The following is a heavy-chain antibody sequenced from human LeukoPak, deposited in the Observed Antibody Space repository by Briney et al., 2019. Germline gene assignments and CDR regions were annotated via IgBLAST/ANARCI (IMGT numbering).Heavy chain of an antibody. V-gene: IGHV4-34*01. D-gene: IGHD3-16*01. CDR1: GGSFSGYY. Sequence: SETLSLTCAVYGGSFSGYYWSWIRQPPGKGLEWIGEINHSGSTNYNPSLKSRVTISVDTSKNQFSLKLSSVTAADTAVYYCARDLVGGVGYMDVWGKGTTVTVSS. CDR2: INHSGST. CDR3: ARDLVGGVGYMDV. J-gene: IGHJ6*03.